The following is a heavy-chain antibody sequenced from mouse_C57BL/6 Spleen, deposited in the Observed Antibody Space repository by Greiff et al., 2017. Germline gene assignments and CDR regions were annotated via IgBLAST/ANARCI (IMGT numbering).Heavy chain of an antibody. J-gene: IGHJ2*01. V-gene: IGHV1-39*01. D-gene: IGHD2-1*01. CDR2: INPNYGTT. CDR3: ARKGNYPLDY. CDR1: GYSFTDYN. Sequence: EVQLQQSGPELVKPGASVKISCKASGYSFTDYNMNWVKQSTGQGLEWIGVINPNYGTTSYNQKFKGKATLTVDKSSSTAYMQLNSLTSEDSAVYYCARKGNYPLDYWGQGTTLTVSS.